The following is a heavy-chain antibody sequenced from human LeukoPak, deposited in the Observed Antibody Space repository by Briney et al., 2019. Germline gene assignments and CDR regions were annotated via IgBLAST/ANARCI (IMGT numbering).Heavy chain of an antibody. CDR3: ATMGSETTSGWSAFDY. CDR2: ISAYNGNT. J-gene: IGHJ4*02. D-gene: IGHD6-19*01. Sequence: ASVQVSCTASGYTFTNYGISWVRQAPGEGLEWMGWISAYNGNTDYAQKLQGRVTLTEDTSTDTAYMELNSLRSDDTAVYYCATMGSETTSGWSAFDYWGRGTLVTVSS. CDR1: GYTFTNYG. V-gene: IGHV1-18*01.